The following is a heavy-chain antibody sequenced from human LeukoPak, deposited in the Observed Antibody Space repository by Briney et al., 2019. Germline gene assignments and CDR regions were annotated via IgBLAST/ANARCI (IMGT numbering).Heavy chain of an antibody. J-gene: IGHJ4*02. V-gene: IGHV5-51*01. D-gene: IGHD5-12*01. CDR2: IYPGDSDT. CDR3: ARGDVATLDY. Sequence: GESLKISCKGSGSRFISYWIGWVRQMPGKGLEWMGIIYPGDSDTRYSPSFQGQVTISADKSISTAYLQWSSLKASDTALYYCARGDVATLDYWGQGTLVTVSS. CDR1: GSRFISYW.